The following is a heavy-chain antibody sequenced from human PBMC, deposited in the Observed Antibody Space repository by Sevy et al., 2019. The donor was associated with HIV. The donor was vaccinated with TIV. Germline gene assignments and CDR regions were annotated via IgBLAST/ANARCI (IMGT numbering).Heavy chain of an antibody. D-gene: IGHD2-21*02. CDR2: ISAYNGNT. Sequence: ASVKVSCKASGYTFTSYGISWVRQAPGQGLEWMGWISAYNGNTNYAQKLQGRVTMTTDTSTSTAYMELRSLRSDDTAVYYCAYQICGGDYYSGDYYYYGMDVWGQGTTVTVSS. CDR3: AYQICGGDYYSGDYYYYGMDV. V-gene: IGHV1-18*01. CDR1: GYTFTSYG. J-gene: IGHJ6*02.